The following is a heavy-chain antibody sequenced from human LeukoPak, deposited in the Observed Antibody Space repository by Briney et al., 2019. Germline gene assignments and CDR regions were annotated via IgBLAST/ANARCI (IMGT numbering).Heavy chain of an antibody. CDR1: GFTFDDYG. J-gene: IGHJ4*02. D-gene: IGHD5-12*01. CDR2: ISSSGSTI. Sequence: GGSLRLSCAASGFTFDDYGMSWVRQAPGKGLEWVSCISSSGSTIYYADSVKGRFTISRDNAKNSLYLQMNSLRAEDTAVYYCARVLRGGYDPFDYWGQGTLVTVSS. V-gene: IGHV3-48*04. CDR3: ARVLRGGYDPFDY.